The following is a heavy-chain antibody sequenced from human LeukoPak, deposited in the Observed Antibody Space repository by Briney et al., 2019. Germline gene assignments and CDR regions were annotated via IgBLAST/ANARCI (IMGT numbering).Heavy chain of an antibody. V-gene: IGHV1-69*13. CDR2: IIPIFGTA. CDR3: ARGTIYGDYVLPCFDY. Sequence: EASVKVSCKASGGTFSSYAISWVRQAPGQGLECMGGIIPIFGTANYAQKFQGRVTSTAAESTSTAYMELSSLRSEDTAVYYCARGTIYGDYVLPCFDYWGQGTLVTVSS. CDR1: GGTFSSYA. D-gene: IGHD4-17*01. J-gene: IGHJ4*02.